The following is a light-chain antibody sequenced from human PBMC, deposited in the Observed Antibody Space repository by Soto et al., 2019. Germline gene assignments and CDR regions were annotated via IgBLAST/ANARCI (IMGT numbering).Light chain of an antibody. Sequence: EIVLTQSPATLSLSPGERATLSCRASQSVSRHLAWYQQKPGQAPRLLIYDASNRATGIPARFSGSGSGTDFTLTISSLEPEDFAVYYCQQRNNWPPVTFGRGTKVEIK. V-gene: IGKV3-11*01. CDR3: QQRNNWPPVT. J-gene: IGKJ4*01. CDR2: DAS. CDR1: QSVSRH.